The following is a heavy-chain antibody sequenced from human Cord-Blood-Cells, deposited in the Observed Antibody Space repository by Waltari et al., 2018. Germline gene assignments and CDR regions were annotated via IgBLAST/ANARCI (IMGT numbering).Heavy chain of an antibody. J-gene: IGHJ4*02. D-gene: IGHD7-27*01. Sequence: QVQLVQSGAEVKKPGASVKVSCKASGYTFTGYYMHWVRQAPGQGLEWMGWINPNSGGTNDAQKFQGRVTMTRDTSISTAYMELSRLRSDDTAVYYCASPSDNWGTLYDYWGQGTLVTVSS. CDR3: ASPSDNWGTLYDY. V-gene: IGHV1-2*02. CDR1: GYTFTGYY. CDR2: INPNSGGT.